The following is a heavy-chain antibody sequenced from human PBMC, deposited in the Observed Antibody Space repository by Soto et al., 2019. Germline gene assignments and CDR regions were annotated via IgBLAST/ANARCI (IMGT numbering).Heavy chain of an antibody. Sequence: EVQLLESGGGLVQPGGSRRISCTASAFTFNNYAMAWVRHAPGKGLEWVSGISGSGENTNYADSVKGRFTISRDNSKNTLYLQMKRLRAEDTALYYCAKDYGVRGIMTNLFDSWGQGTLVTASS. CDR3: AKDYGVRGIMTNLFDS. D-gene: IGHD3-10*01. V-gene: IGHV3-23*01. J-gene: IGHJ4*02. CDR2: ISGSGENT. CDR1: AFTFNNYA.